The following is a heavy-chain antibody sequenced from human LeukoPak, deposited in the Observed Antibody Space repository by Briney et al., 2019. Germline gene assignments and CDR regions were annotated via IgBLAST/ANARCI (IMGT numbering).Heavy chain of an antibody. D-gene: IGHD6-13*01. Sequence: SETLSLTCTVSGGSISSYYWSWIRQPPGKGLEWIGYIYYSGSTHFHPSLKSRVTISVDTSKNQFSLKLSSVTAADTAVYYCARLSSSWYGAYWFDPWGQGTLVTVSS. CDR1: GGSISSYY. J-gene: IGHJ5*02. CDR3: ARLSSSWYGAYWFDP. V-gene: IGHV4-59*01. CDR2: IYYSGST.